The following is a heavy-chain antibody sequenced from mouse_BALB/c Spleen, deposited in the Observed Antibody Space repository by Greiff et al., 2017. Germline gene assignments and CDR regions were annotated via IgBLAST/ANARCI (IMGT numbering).Heavy chain of an antibody. CDR2: INSNGGST. CDR1: GFTFSSYG. Sequence: EVHLVESGGGLVQPGGSLKLSCAASGFTFSSYGMSWVRQTPDKRLELVATINSNGGSTYYPDSVKGRFTISRDNAKNTLYLQMSSLKSEDTAMYYCARDGYYAMDYWGQGTSVTVSS. CDR3: ARDGYYAMDY. V-gene: IGHV5-6-3*01. J-gene: IGHJ4*01.